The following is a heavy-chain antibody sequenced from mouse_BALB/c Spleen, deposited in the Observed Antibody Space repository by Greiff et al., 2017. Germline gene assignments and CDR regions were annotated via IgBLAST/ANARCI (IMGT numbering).Heavy chain of an antibody. CDR2: IDPSDSYT. Sequence: QVQLQQSGAELVKPGASVKMSCKASGYTFTSYWMHWVKQRPGQGLEWIGVIDPSDSYTSYNQKFKGKATLTVDTSSSTAYMQLSSLTSEDSAVYYCTSRIYYDYFAYWGQGTLVTVSA. J-gene: IGHJ3*01. D-gene: IGHD2-4*01. V-gene: IGHV1S127*01. CDR3: TSRIYYDYFAY. CDR1: GYTFTSYW.